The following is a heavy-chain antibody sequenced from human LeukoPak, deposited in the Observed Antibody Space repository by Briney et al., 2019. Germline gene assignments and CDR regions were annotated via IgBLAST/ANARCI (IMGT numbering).Heavy chain of an antibody. J-gene: IGHJ5*02. V-gene: IGHV4-39*01. CDR2: IYYSGRT. Sequence: SETLSLTCTVSAGSISSNSYYWGWIRQPPGKGLEWIGSIYYSGRTYYNPSLKSRVTISVDTSKKQFSLKLSSVTAADTAVYYCARGRPDGSGSYYKFDPWGQGTLVTVSS. CDR3: ARGRPDGSGSYYKFDP. CDR1: AGSISSNSYY. D-gene: IGHD3-10*01.